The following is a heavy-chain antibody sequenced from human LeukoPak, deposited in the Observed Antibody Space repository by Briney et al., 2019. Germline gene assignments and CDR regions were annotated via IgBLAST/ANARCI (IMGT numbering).Heavy chain of an antibody. V-gene: IGHV3-74*01. D-gene: IGHD1-20*01. CDR2: IHSEGRST. CDR3: ARGVTGSLSGLYGLDV. Sequence: GGSLRLSCAASGFTFSNYWMHWVRQAPGKGLVWVSRIHSEGRSTNYADSVKGRFTISRDNAKNTLYLKMNSLRVEDTAVYYCARGVTGSLSGLYGLDVWGQGTTVTVSS. J-gene: IGHJ6*02. CDR1: GFTFSNYW.